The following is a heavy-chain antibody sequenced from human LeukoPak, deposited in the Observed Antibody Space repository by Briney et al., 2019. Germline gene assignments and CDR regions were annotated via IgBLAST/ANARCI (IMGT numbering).Heavy chain of an antibody. CDR1: GFTFSNYG. V-gene: IGHV3-30*02. Sequence: PGGSLRLSCAASGFTFSNYGMHWVRQAPGKGLEWVAFIWYDGSNRYYADSVKGRFTISRDNSKNTLYLQMNSLRAEDTAVYYCAKLGVVIASPPDYWGQGTLVTVSS. D-gene: IGHD2-21*01. CDR3: AKLGVVIASPPDY. J-gene: IGHJ4*02. CDR2: IWYDGSNR.